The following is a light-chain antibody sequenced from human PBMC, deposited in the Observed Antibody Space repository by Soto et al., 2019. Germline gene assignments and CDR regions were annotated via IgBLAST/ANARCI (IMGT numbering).Light chain of an antibody. Sequence: DIQMTQSPSSLSVSAGDRVTITCQASRDISDYLNWYQHKPGKAPKLLIYDASHLQTGVPSRFSGSGSGTDFTFTISALQPEDVATYFCQQYDNLPYTFGQGTKLVI. J-gene: IGKJ2*01. CDR3: QQYDNLPYT. CDR2: DAS. CDR1: RDISDY. V-gene: IGKV1-33*01.